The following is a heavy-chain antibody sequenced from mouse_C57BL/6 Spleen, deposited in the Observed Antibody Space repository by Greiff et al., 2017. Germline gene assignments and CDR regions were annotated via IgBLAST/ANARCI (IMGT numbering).Heavy chain of an antibody. CDR2: IYPGDGDT. D-gene: IGHD1-1*01. V-gene: IGHV1-82*01. CDR3: ARDYYGSRDWYFDV. Sequence: VQLQQSGPELVKPGASVKISCKASGSAFSSSWMNWVKQRPGQGLEWIGRIYPGDGDTNYNGKFKGKATLTADKSSSTAYMQLSSLTSEDSAVYFCARDYYGSRDWYFDVWGTGTTVTVSS. J-gene: IGHJ1*03. CDR1: GSAFSSSW.